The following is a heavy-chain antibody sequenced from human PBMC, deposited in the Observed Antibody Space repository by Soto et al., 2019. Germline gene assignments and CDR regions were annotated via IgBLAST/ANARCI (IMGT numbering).Heavy chain of an antibody. V-gene: IGHV3-74*01. CDR1: GFTFSMYW. Sequence: GGSLRLSCAASGFTFSMYWMHWVRQVPGKGPEWVSRINDDGISTNYADSLTGRFTIYRDNSKNTLDLQMNSLRAEDTAVYYCAKIWGPRHFYYVWGGGPEYDAFDIWGQGTMVTVSS. CDR3: AKIWGPRHFYYVWGGGPEYDAFDI. D-gene: IGHD3-16*01. CDR2: INDDGIST. J-gene: IGHJ3*02.